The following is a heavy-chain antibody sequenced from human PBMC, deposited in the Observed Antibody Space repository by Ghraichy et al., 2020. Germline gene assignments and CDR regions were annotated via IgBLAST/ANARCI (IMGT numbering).Heavy chain of an antibody. D-gene: IGHD4-17*01. V-gene: IGHV1-8*01. J-gene: IGHJ6*02. Sequence: ASVKVSCKASGYTFTSYDINWVRQATGQGLEWMGWMNPNSGNTGYAQKFQGRVTMTRNTSISTAYMELSSLRSEDTAVYYCAREGTTGDLLYYYYGMDVWGQGTTVTVSS. CDR1: GYTFTSYD. CDR3: AREGTTGDLLYYYYGMDV. CDR2: MNPNSGNT.